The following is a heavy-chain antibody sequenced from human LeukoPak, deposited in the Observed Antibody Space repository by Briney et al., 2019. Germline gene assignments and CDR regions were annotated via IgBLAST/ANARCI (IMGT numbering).Heavy chain of an antibody. J-gene: IGHJ4*02. D-gene: IGHD3-10*01. CDR2: IHYSGSI. V-gene: IGHV4-59*01. Sequence: PSETLSLTCTVSGGSISSYYWPWIRQPRGKGLEGIGYIHYSGSIYYNPSLKSRVTISLDASKNLFSLKLTSVTAADTAMFYCARGLGVRAFDYWGRGTLVSVSS. CDR3: ARGLGVRAFDY. CDR1: GGSISSYY.